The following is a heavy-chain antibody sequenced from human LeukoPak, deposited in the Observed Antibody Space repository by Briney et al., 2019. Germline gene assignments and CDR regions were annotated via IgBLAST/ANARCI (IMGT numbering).Heavy chain of an antibody. CDR2: IYYSWST. J-gene: IGHJ4*02. D-gene: IGHD3-3*01. CDR3: AGTYYDFWSGYYSRTYFDY. V-gene: IGHV4-59*08. Sequence: KPSETLSLTCTVSGGSISSYYWSWIRQPPGKGLEWIGYIYYSWSTNYNPSLKSRVTISVDTSKNQFSLKLSSVTAAHTAVYYCAGTYYDFWSGYYSRTYFDYWGQGTLVTVSS. CDR1: GGSISSYY.